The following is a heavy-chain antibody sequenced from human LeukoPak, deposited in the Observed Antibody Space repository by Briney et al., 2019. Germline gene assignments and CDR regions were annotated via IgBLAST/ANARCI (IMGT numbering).Heavy chain of an antibody. V-gene: IGHV4-59*12. CDR2: IYYDGYP. J-gene: IGHJ3*02. CDR1: GASLSSYF. CDR3: ARDLYYYDSSGYPDAFDI. Sequence: PSETLSLTCNVSGASLSSYFWSWIRQPPGKGLEWIGYIYYDGYPNYSPSLRSRITISVEKSKNQFSLKLSSVTAADTAVYYCARDLYYYDSSGYPDAFDIWGQGTMVTVSS. D-gene: IGHD3-22*01.